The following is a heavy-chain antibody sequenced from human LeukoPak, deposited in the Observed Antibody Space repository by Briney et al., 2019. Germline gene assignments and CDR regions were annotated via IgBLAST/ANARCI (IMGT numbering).Heavy chain of an antibody. CDR2: IRDSGDNT. J-gene: IGHJ3*02. CDR1: GFTVSTTY. V-gene: IGHV3-23*01. CDR3: AKHGYNSGVYDAFEI. Sequence: GGSLRLSCAASGFTVSTTYMSWVRQAPGKGLEWVSVIRDSGDNTYYADAVKGRFTISRDNSKKTLHLQMNSLRAEDTAVYYCAKHGYNSGVYDAFEIWGQGTRVTVSS. D-gene: IGHD6-19*01.